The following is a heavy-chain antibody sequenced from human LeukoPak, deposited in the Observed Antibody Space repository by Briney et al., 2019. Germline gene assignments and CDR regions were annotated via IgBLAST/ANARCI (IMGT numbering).Heavy chain of an antibody. CDR1: GYSISSGYY. V-gene: IGHV4-38-2*02. D-gene: IGHD1-26*01. CDR2: IYHSGST. Sequence: SETLSLTCTVSGYSISSGYYWGWIRQPPGKGLEWIGSIYHSGSTYYNPSLKSRVTISVDTSKNQFSLKLSSVTAADTAVYYCAREVGANPYWGQGTLVTVSS. CDR3: AREVGANPY. J-gene: IGHJ4*02.